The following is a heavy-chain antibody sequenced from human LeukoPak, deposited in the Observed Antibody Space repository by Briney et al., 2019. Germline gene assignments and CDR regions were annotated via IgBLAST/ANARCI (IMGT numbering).Heavy chain of an antibody. CDR1: GGSISSYY. V-gene: IGHV4-59*01. J-gene: IGHJ4*02. CDR2: IYYSGST. D-gene: IGHD3-22*01. CDR3: ARTRYYYDSSGYYWTYYFDY. Sequence: SETLSLTCTVSGGSISSYYWSWIRQPPGKGLEWIGYIYYSGSTNYNPSLKSRVTISVDTSKNQFSLKLSSVTAADTAVYYCARTRYYYDSSGYYWTYYFDYWGQGTLVTVSS.